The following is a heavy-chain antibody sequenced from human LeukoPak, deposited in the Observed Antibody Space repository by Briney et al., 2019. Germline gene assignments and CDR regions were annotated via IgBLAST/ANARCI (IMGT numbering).Heavy chain of an antibody. Sequence: SETLSLTCTVSGGSISTGSYYCSWIRQPAGKGLEWIGRIYTSGSTNYNPSLKSRVTISVDTSKNQFSLKLSSVTAADTAVYYCARTPSPVAVAGNGTLDYWGQGTLVTVSS. CDR1: GGSISTGSYY. V-gene: IGHV4-61*02. J-gene: IGHJ4*02. CDR2: IYTSGST. CDR3: ARTPSPVAVAGNGTLDY. D-gene: IGHD6-19*01.